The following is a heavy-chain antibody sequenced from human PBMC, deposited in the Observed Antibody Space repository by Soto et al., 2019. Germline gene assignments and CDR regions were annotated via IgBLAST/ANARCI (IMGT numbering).Heavy chain of an antibody. V-gene: IGHV1-8*01. J-gene: IGHJ5*02. Sequence: QVQLVQSGAEVKKPGASVKVYCKASGYTFTSYEINWVRQATGQGLDGKGWRNPKSGNTGCAQKFQVRVTITRNTSTSTDYMELSSLISEATAVYYCARERETLGFDPWGQGTLVTVSS. CDR3: ARERETLGFDP. D-gene: IGHD1-26*01. CDR1: GYTFTSYE. CDR2: RNPKSGNT.